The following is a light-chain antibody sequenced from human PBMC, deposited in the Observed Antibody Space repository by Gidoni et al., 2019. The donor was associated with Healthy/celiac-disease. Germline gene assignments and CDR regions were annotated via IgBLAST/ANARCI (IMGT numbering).Light chain of an antibody. CDR3: QQYGSSPYT. Sequence: EIVLTQSPGTLSLSPGERATLSCRASQSVSSSYLAWYQQKPGQAPRLLIYGASSRATGIPDRFSGSGSGTDFTLTISRLEPKDFAVYYWQQYGSSPYTFGQGTKLEIK. V-gene: IGKV3-20*01. CDR1: QSVSSSY. CDR2: GAS. J-gene: IGKJ2*01.